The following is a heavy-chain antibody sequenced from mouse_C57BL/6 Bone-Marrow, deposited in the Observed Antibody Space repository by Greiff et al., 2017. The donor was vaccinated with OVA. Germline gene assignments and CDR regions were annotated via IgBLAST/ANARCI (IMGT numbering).Heavy chain of an antibody. Sequence: QVQLQQPGAELVKPGASVKLSCKASGYTFTSYWMYWVKQRPGQGLEWIGMIHPNSGSTNYNEKFKSKATLTVDKSSSTAYMQLSSLTSEDSAVYYCVTILRPYFDYWGQGTTLTVSS. CDR1: GYTFTSYW. V-gene: IGHV1-64*01. CDR2: IHPNSGST. CDR3: VTILRPYFDY. J-gene: IGHJ2*01. D-gene: IGHD1-1*01.